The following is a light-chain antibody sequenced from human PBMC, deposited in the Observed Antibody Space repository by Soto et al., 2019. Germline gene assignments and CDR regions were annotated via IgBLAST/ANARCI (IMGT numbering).Light chain of an antibody. CDR3: QQYGSSPR. V-gene: IGKV3-20*01. Sequence: EIVLTQSPGTLSLSPGERATLSCRASQSVSSSYLAWYQQKPGQAPMLLIYGASSRATGIPDRFSGSGSGTDFTRTISRLEPEDFAVYYCQQYGSSPRFGQGTKVEIK. CDR2: GAS. CDR1: QSVSSSY. J-gene: IGKJ1*01.